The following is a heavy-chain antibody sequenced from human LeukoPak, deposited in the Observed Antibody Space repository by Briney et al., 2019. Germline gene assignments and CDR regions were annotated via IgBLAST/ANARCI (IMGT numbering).Heavy chain of an antibody. D-gene: IGHD3-10*01. V-gene: IGHV4-39*01. CDR1: GFSLSRNA. Sequence: GSLRLSCAVSGFSLSRNAMTWIRQPPGKGLEWIGSIYYSGSTYYNPSLKSRVTISVDTSKNQFSLKLNSVTATDTAVYYCARHYGPWGQGTLVTVSS. CDR3: ARHYGP. CDR2: IYYSGST. J-gene: IGHJ4*02.